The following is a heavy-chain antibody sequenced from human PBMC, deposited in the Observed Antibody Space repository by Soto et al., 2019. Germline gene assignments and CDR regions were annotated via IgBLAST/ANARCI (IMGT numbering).Heavy chain of an antibody. V-gene: IGHV3-48*01. J-gene: IGHJ4*02. CDR2: ISSSSSTI. Sequence: EVQLVESGGGLVQPGGSLRLSCAASGFTFSSYSMNWVRQAPGKGLEWVSYISSSSSTIYYADSVKGRFTISRDNAKNSLYLQMNSLRAEDTAVYYCARSGRYFDWLFDYWGQGPLVTVSS. CDR3: ARSGRYFDWLFDY. D-gene: IGHD3-9*01. CDR1: GFTFSSYS.